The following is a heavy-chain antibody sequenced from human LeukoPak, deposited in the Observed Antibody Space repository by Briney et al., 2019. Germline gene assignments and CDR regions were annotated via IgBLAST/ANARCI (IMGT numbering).Heavy chain of an antibody. Sequence: PGGSLRLSCRASGFGVSDNSMSWVRQAPGKGLEWVSVLYSGGNTYYGDSVKGRFTISRHNSKNTLYLQMNSPKPEDTAVYYCAKDRGDFPWGQGTLVTVSS. V-gene: IGHV3-53*04. J-gene: IGHJ5*02. D-gene: IGHD2-21*02. CDR3: AKDRGDFP. CDR2: LYSGGNT. CDR1: GFGVSDNS.